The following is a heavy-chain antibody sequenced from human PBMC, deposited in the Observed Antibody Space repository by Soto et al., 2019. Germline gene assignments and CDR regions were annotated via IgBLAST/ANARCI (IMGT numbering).Heavy chain of an antibody. D-gene: IGHD4-17*01. CDR2: IYHSGYT. V-gene: IGHV4-30-2*01. CDR1: GGSISSGGYS. Sequence: QLQLQESGSGLVKPSQTLSLTCAVSGGSISSGGYSWSWIRQPPGKGLEWIGYIYHSGYTYYNPSLKSRVTISVDRSKNQFSLKLSSVTAADTAVYYCAGAHYGDYGYGMDVWDQGTTVTVSS. CDR3: AGAHYGDYGYGMDV. J-gene: IGHJ6*02.